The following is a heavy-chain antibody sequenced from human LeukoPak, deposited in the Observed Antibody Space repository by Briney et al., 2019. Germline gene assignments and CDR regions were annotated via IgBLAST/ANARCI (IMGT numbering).Heavy chain of an antibody. CDR1: GGTFSSYA. J-gene: IGHJ6*02. CDR2: IIPIFGTA. V-gene: IGHV1-69*05. CDR3: ARGEGRFSYYYGMDV. Sequence: SVKVSCKASGGTFSSYAISWVRQAPGQGLEWMGGIIPIFGTANYAQKFQGRVTMTRNTSISTAYMELSSLRSEDTAVYYCARGEGRFSYYYGMDVWGQGTTVTVSS.